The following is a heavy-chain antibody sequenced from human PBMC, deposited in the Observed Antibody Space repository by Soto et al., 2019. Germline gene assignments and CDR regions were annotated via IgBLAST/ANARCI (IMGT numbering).Heavy chain of an antibody. D-gene: IGHD3-10*01. CDR3: ARGWFGPDV. Sequence: EVQLVESGGGLVQPGGSLRPSCAASEFTFSGRSVHWVRQAPGKGLVWVSGIDKVGTDSTYADSVKGRFTSSRDNAKNTVYLQMNSLGVEETAVYYCARGWFGPDVWGKGTTVTVSS. CDR2: IDKVGTDS. CDR1: EFTFSGRS. J-gene: IGHJ6*03. V-gene: IGHV3-74*01.